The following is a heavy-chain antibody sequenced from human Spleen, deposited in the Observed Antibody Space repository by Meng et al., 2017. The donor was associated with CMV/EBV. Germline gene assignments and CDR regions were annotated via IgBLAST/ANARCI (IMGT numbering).Heavy chain of an antibody. CDR3: ARKDYYDISGHAFDI. J-gene: IGHJ3*02. CDR1: GYSISSGHY. V-gene: IGHV4-38-2*02. Sequence: SETLSLTCSVSGYSISSGHYWGWIRQSPGKGLEWIGNIFHSGSTSYNPTLKSRVTISVDTSKNLFSLNLTSVTAADTAVYYCARKDYYDISGHAFDIWGQGTMVTVSS. D-gene: IGHD3-22*01. CDR2: IFHSGST.